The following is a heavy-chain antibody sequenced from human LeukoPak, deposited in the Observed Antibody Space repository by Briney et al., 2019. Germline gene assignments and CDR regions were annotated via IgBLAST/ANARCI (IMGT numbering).Heavy chain of an antibody. CDR2: ISSSGTTI. CDR1: GFTFSSYS. V-gene: IGHV3-48*04. D-gene: IGHD3-9*01. CDR3: ASIDSNDAFDV. J-gene: IGHJ3*01. Sequence: GGSLRLSCAASGFTFSSYSMNWVRQAPGKGLEWVSYISSSGTTIYYADSVKGRFTISRDNAKNSLYLQMNSLRAEDTAVYYCASIDSNDAFDVWGQGTMVTVSS.